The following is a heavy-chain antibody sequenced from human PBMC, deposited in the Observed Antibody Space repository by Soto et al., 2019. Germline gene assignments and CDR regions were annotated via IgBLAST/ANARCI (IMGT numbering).Heavy chain of an antibody. CDR1: GFTFSSYA. CDR2: ISYDGSNK. Sequence: GGSLRLSCAASGFTFSSYAMHWVRQAPGKGLEWVAVISYDGSNKYYADSVKGRFTISRDNSKNTLYLQMNSLRAEDTAVYYCARDGYSSSSGVYYWGQGTLVTVSS. CDR3: ARDGYSSSSGVYY. V-gene: IGHV3-30-3*01. D-gene: IGHD6-6*01. J-gene: IGHJ4*02.